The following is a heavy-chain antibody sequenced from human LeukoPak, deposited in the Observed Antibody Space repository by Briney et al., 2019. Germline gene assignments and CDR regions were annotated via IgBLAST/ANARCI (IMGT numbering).Heavy chain of an antibody. V-gene: IGHV1-69*13. J-gene: IGHJ6*02. CDR2: IIALFGTA. D-gene: IGHD5-24*01. CDR3: ARIRDGYNSYFFYGMDV. CDR1: GGTVSSYA. Sequence: SVKVSCKASGGTVSSYAISWVRQAPGQGLEWMGGIIALFGTANYAQKFQGRLTITADESTSTAYMELSSLRSEDTAVYYCARIRDGYNSYFFYGMDVWGQGTTVTVSS.